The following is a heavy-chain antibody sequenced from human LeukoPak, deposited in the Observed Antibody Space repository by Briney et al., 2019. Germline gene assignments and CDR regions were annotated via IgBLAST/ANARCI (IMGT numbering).Heavy chain of an antibody. V-gene: IGHV3-15*01. J-gene: IGHJ4*02. CDR2: IKSKTDGGTT. CDR1: GFTFSSYS. CDR3: TTGRSDSSGWANYDY. Sequence: KTGGSLRLSCAASGFTFSSYSMNWVRQAPGKGLEWVGRIKSKTDGGTTDYAAPVKGRFTISRDDSKNTLYLQMNSLKTEDTAVYYCTTGRSDSSGWANYDYWGQGTPVTVSS. D-gene: IGHD6-19*01.